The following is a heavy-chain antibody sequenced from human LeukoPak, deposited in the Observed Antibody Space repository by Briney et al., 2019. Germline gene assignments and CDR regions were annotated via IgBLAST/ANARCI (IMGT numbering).Heavy chain of an antibody. Sequence: GRSLRLSCAASGFTFSSYAMHWVRQAPGKGLERVAVISYDGSNKYYADSVKGRFTISRDNSKNTLYLQMNSLRAEDTAVYYCARDPHSSSWYDLGYWGQGTLVTVSS. CDR3: ARDPHSSSWYDLGY. CDR2: ISYDGSNK. CDR1: GFTFSSYA. V-gene: IGHV3-30*04. J-gene: IGHJ4*02. D-gene: IGHD6-13*01.